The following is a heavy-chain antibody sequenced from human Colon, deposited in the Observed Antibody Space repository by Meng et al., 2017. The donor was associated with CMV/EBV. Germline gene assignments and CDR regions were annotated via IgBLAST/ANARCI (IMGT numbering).Heavy chain of an antibody. Sequence: GGSLRLSCAASGFTFNAYYMTWIRQAPGKGLEWVSTITRGADGTYYADSVKGRFSISRDNAKNTLYLEMNNLGANDTAVYYCAKDDWEGHDSWGQGTLVTVSS. CDR2: ITRGADGT. CDR3: AKDDWEGHDS. D-gene: IGHD3-9*01. J-gene: IGHJ5*01. CDR1: GFTFNAYY. V-gene: IGHV3-23*01.